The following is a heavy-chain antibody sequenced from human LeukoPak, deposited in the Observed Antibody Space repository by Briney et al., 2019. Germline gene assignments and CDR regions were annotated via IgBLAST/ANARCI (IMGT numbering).Heavy chain of an antibody. D-gene: IGHD2-2*01. J-gene: IGHJ4*02. CDR1: GYTFTGYY. CDR3: ARNSGGIVVVPTAAPDY. V-gene: IGHV1-2*06. Sequence: ASVKVSCKASGYTFTGYYMHWVRQTPGLGLEWMGRINPNSGGTNYAQKFQGRVTMTRDTSISTAYMEPSRLRSDDTAVYYCARNSGGIVVVPTAAPDYWGQGTLVTVSS. CDR2: INPNSGGT.